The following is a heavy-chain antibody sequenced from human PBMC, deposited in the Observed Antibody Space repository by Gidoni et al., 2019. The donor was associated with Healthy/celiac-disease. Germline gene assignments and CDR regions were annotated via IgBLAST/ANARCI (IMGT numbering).Heavy chain of an antibody. Sequence: QVQLVQSGAEVKKPGASVKVSCKASGYPFTSYAMHWVRQAPGQRLEWVGWINAGNGNTKYSQKFQGRVTITRDTSASTAYMELSSLRSEDTAVYYCARDLDPRRRPHHGMDVWGQGTTVTVSS. CDR1: GYPFTSYA. CDR3: ARDLDPRRRPHHGMDV. D-gene: IGHD1-1*01. V-gene: IGHV1-3*01. CDR2: INAGNGNT. J-gene: IGHJ6*02.